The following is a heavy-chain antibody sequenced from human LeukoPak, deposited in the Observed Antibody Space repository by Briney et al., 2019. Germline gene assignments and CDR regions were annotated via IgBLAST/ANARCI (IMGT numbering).Heavy chain of an antibody. Sequence: SETLSLTCTVSGGSISSYYWSWIRQPPGKGLEWIGYIYYSGSTNYNPSLKSRVTISVDTSKNQFSLKLSSVTAADTAVYYCARVEEQWLVRGYFDYWGQGTLVTVSS. CDR3: ARVEEQWLVRGYFDY. J-gene: IGHJ4*02. CDR1: GGSISSYY. D-gene: IGHD6-19*01. V-gene: IGHV4-59*12. CDR2: IYYSGST.